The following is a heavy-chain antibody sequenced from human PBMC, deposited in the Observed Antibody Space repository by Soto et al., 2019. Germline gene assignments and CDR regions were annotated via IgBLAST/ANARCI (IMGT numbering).Heavy chain of an antibody. Sequence: QVQLEESGPGLVKPSGTLSLTCAVSGGSVSKNTWWSWVRQPPGKGLEWIGEVWHSGSTTYNPSLKSRVTIPVDKSKNQFSLRLSSVTAADTAVYYCARKYYYDNTGYYPDWYFDLWGRGTPVTVSS. V-gene: IGHV4-4*02. CDR1: GGSVSKNTW. J-gene: IGHJ2*01. D-gene: IGHD3-22*01. CDR2: VWHSGST. CDR3: ARKYYYDNTGYYPDWYFDL.